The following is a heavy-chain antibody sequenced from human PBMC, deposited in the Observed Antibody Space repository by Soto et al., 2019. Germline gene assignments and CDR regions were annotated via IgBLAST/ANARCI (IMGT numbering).Heavy chain of an antibody. CDR2: INTNTGNP. D-gene: IGHD6-6*01. CDR1: GYTFTSYA. CDR3: ARETFYYREYSSLSSPTPNYYSYGMVV. Sequence: ASVKVSCKASGYTFTSYAMNWVRQAPGQGLEWMGWINTNTGNPTYAQGFTGRFVFSLDTSVSTAYLQICSLKAEDTAVYYCARETFYYREYSSLSSPTPNYYSYGMVVRGQGTTVTVSS. J-gene: IGHJ6*02. V-gene: IGHV7-4-1*01.